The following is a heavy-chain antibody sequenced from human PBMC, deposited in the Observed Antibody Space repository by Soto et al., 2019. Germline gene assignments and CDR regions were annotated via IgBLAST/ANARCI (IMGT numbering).Heavy chain of an antibody. D-gene: IGHD1-26*01. Sequence: SETLSLTCTVSGGSISSYYWCWIRQPPGKGLEWIGYIYYSGSTNYNPSLKSRVTISVDTSKNQFSLKLSSVTAADTAVYYCARCLFSYGARFDPWGQGTLVTVSS. CDR3: ARCLFSYGARFDP. V-gene: IGHV4-59*01. CDR1: GGSISSYY. J-gene: IGHJ5*02. CDR2: IYYSGST.